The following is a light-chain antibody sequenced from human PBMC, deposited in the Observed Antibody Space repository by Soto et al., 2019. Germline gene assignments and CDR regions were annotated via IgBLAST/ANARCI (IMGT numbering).Light chain of an antibody. J-gene: IGLJ2*01. CDR3: SSYGGSNNVI. CDR2: DVS. CDR1: SSDVGGYNY. Sequence: QSALTQPPSASGSPGQSVTISCTGTSSDVGGYNYVSWYQQHPGKAPKLMIYDVSERPSGVPDRFSGSKSGNTASLPVSGLQAEDEADYYCSSYGGSNNVIFGGGTKLTVL. V-gene: IGLV2-8*01.